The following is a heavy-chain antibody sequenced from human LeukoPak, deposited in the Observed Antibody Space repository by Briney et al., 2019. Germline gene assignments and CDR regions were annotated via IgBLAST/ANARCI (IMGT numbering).Heavy chain of an antibody. Sequence: GASVKVSCKVSGYSLTELSMHWVRLAPGKGLEWMGGFDPEDGETIYAQKFQGRVTMTEDTSTDTAYMELSSLRSEDTAVYYCATEPTDYYDILTGRRAFDYWGQGTLVTVSS. D-gene: IGHD3-9*01. CDR3: ATEPTDYYDILTGRRAFDY. V-gene: IGHV1-24*01. CDR1: GYSLTELS. CDR2: FDPEDGET. J-gene: IGHJ4*02.